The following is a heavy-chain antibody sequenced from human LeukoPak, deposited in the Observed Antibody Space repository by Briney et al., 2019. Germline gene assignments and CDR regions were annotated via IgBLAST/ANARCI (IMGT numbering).Heavy chain of an antibody. Sequence: GGSLRLSCVASGFSFTSSWMTWVRQAPGKGLEWVANIAGDESQKRYMDSVKGRFTISRDNAKNSLYLQLNSLRAEDTAIYYCVRDLSPVSDRNVWYNALDIWGQGTMVTVSS. CDR1: GFSFTSSW. D-gene: IGHD1-1*01. J-gene: IGHJ3*02. V-gene: IGHV3-7*01. CDR2: IAGDESQK. CDR3: VRDLSPVSDRNVWYNALDI.